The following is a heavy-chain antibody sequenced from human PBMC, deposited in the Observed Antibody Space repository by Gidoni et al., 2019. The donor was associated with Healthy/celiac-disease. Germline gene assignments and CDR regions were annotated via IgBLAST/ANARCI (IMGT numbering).Heavy chain of an antibody. CDR2: INHSVST. D-gene: IGHD4-17*01. Sequence: QVQLQQWGAGLLKPSETLSLTCAVYGGSFIGYYWSWIRQPPGKGLEWIGEINHSVSTNYNPSLKSRVTISVDTSKNQFSLKLSSVTAADTAVYYCARGWGDYVLSYFDYWGQGTLVTVSS. CDR3: ARGWGDYVLSYFDY. J-gene: IGHJ4*02. V-gene: IGHV4-34*01. CDR1: GGSFIGYY.